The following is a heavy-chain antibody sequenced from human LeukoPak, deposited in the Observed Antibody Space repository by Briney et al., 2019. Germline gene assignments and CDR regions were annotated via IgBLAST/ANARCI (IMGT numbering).Heavy chain of an antibody. J-gene: IGHJ6*02. Sequence: GGSLRLSCAASGFTFDDYGMSWVRQAPGKGLEWVSGINWNGGSTGYADSVKGRFTISRDNAKNSLYLQMNSLRDEDTAVYYCARSPTSAAYYYYGMDVWGQGTTVTVSS. CDR3: ARSPTSAAYYYYGMDV. D-gene: IGHD1-26*01. V-gene: IGHV3-20*04. CDR2: INWNGGST. CDR1: GFTFDDYG.